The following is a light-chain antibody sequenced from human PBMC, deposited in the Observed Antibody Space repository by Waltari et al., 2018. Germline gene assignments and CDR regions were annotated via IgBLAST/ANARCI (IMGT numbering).Light chain of an antibody. V-gene: IGLV2-14*01. J-gene: IGLJ3*02. Sequence: QSALTQPASVSGSPGQSITISCTGTSSDVGHYNYVSWYQQHPGKAPKLMIYEVSNRPSGVSQRVAGSKSGNTASLTISGLQAEDEADYYCSSYTSSSTRVFGGGTKLTVL. CDR2: EVS. CDR3: SSYTSSSTRV. CDR1: SSDVGHYNY.